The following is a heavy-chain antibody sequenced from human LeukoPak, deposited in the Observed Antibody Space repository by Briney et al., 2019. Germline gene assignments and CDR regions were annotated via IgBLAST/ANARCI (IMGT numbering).Heavy chain of an antibody. V-gene: IGHV3-7*01. Sequence: GGSLRLSCAASGFTFRNYWMGWVRQAPGKGLEWVANTKPDGSAEYYADSVRGRFTTSRDNANNFLYLQMNSLRAEDTAVYYCARNSYGTNNFDYWGQGTLVTVSS. CDR1: GFTFRNYW. CDR3: ARNSYGTNNFDY. CDR2: TKPDGSAE. D-gene: IGHD5-18*01. J-gene: IGHJ4*02.